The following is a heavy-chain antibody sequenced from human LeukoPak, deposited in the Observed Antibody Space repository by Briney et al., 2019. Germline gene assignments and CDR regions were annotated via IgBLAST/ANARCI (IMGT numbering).Heavy chain of an antibody. CDR3: ARDSLMITFGGVIAKFWFPRTFDI. Sequence: GGSLRLSCAASGFTFSSYGMHWVRQAPGKGLEWVAVIWYDGSNKYYADSVKGRFTISRDNSKNTLYLQMNSLRAEDTAVYYCARDSLMITFGGVIAKFWFPRTFDIWGQGTMVTVSS. CDR2: IWYDGSNK. D-gene: IGHD3-16*02. V-gene: IGHV3-33*01. J-gene: IGHJ3*02. CDR1: GFTFSSYG.